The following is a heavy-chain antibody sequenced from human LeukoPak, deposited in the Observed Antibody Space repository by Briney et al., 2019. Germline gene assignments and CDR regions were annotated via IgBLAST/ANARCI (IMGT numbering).Heavy chain of an antibody. CDR3: ALSAGDWFDP. Sequence: SETLSLTCTASGVSISSHYWSWIRQPPGKGLEWIGNIYYTGSTNYNPSLKSRVTISVDTSKNQFSLKVSSVTAADTAVYYCALSAGDWFDPWGQGTLVTASS. CDR1: GVSISSHY. V-gene: IGHV4-59*11. CDR2: IYYTGST. J-gene: IGHJ5*02. D-gene: IGHD1-26*01.